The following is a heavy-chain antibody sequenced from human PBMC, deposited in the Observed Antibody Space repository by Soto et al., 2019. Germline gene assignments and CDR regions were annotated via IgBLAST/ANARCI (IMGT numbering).Heavy chain of an antibody. CDR2: ISYDGTNK. J-gene: IGHJ6*02. Sequence: QVQLVESGGGEVQPGRSLTLSCAASGFTFSTYGMHWVRQTPGKGLEWVAVISYDGTNKFYSDSVKGRFTISRDNFKNTLALQMNRMRAVDTAVYSCAKDLQSYGDYDYYCYGMDVWGLGTRVTVSS. V-gene: IGHV3-30*18. D-gene: IGHD4-17*01. CDR1: GFTFSTYG. CDR3: AKDLQSYGDYDYYCYGMDV.